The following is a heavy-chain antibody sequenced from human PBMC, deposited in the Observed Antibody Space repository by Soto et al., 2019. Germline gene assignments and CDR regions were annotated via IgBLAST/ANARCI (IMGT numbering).Heavy chain of an antibody. V-gene: IGHV4-31*03. CDR2: IYYSGST. D-gene: IGHD2-2*01. Sequence: QVQLQESGPGLVKPSQTLSLTCTVSGGSISSGGYYWSWIRQHPGKGLEWIGYIYYSGSTYYNPSLKSRVTISVDTSKNQFSLKLSSVTAADTAVYYWARTSEPTNYYYYYYMDVWGKGTTVTVSS. J-gene: IGHJ6*03. CDR1: GGSISSGGYY. CDR3: ARTSEPTNYYYYYYMDV.